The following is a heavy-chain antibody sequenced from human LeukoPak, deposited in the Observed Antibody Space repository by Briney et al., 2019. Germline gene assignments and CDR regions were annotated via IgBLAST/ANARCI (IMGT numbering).Heavy chain of an antibody. CDR1: GGSITTTNY. J-gene: IGHJ4*02. D-gene: IGHD1-26*01. V-gene: IGHV4-4*02. CDR2: ISLAGRT. Sequence: SETLSLTCGVSGGSITTTNYWSWVRQPPGGGLGWIGEISLAGRTRYNPSLQSRVHISIDESKNHLYLNLASVTAADTAVYYCSRESGPFCPFGHWGQGTLVAVTS. CDR3: SRESGPFCPFGH.